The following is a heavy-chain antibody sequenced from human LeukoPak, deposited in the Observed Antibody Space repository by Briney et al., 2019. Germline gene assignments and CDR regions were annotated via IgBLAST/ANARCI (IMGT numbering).Heavy chain of an antibody. J-gene: IGHJ4*02. Sequence: ASVKVSCKASGYIFTDYYMHWVRQAPGQELGWMGRINPNSGGTNYAQKFQGRVTITRDTSASTAYMELSSLRSEDTAVYYCARGYSSSWYVGPYFDYWGQGTLVTVSS. CDR3: ARGYSSSWYVGPYFDY. CDR1: GYIFTDYY. CDR2: INPNSGGT. V-gene: IGHV1/OR15-1*04. D-gene: IGHD6-13*01.